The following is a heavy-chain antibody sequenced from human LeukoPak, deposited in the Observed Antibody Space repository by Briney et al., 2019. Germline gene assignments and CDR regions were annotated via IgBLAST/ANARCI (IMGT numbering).Heavy chain of an antibody. J-gene: IGHJ4*02. V-gene: IGHV3-33*06. CDR3: AKGRPEYSSSSLDY. CDR1: GFTFSSYG. Sequence: GRSLRLSCAASGFTFSSYGMHWVRQAPGKGLEWVAVIWYDGSNKYYADSVKGRFTISRDNSKNTLYLQMSSLRAEDTAVYYCAKGRPEYSSSSLDYWGQGTLVTVSS. CDR2: IWYDGSNK. D-gene: IGHD6-6*01.